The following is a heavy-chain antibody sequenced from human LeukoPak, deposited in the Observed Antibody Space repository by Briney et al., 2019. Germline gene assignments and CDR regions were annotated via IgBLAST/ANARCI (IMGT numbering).Heavy chain of an antibody. J-gene: IGHJ4*02. CDR3: ARDGYNTGYLDY. CDR1: GASISSGGYY. Sequence: PSETLSLTCTVSGASISSGGYYWNWIRQPPGKGLEWIGYIYYSRSTSYSPSLKSRLTISVDTSKNQFSLKLSSVTAADTAVYYCARDGYNTGYLDYWGQETLVTVSS. D-gene: IGHD5-24*01. V-gene: IGHV4-30-4*01. CDR2: IYYSRST.